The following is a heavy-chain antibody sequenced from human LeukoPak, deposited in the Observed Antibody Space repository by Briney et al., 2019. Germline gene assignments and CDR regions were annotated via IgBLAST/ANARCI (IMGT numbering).Heavy chain of an antibody. J-gene: IGHJ4*02. CDR2: INQDESAK. V-gene: IGHV3-7*01. Sequence: PGGSLRLSCAASGFTFSRYWMSWVRQAPGKGLEWVASINQDESAKYYVDSVKGRFTISRDNAHGSLYLQMNSLRVEDKAIYYCARDLYYGSASPRLDYWGQGTLVTVSS. D-gene: IGHD3-10*01. CDR1: GFTFSRYW. CDR3: ARDLYYGSASPRLDY.